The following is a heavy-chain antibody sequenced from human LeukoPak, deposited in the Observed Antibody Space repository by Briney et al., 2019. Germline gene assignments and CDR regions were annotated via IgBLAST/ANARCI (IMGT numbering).Heavy chain of an antibody. CDR1: GYSFTSYW. Sequence: PGESLKISCKGSGYSFTSYWIGWVRQMPGKGLEWMGIIYPGDSDTRYSPSFQGQVTISADKSISTAYLQWSSLKALDTAMYYCARGANPINYQLLSSPNDAFDIWGQGTMVTVSS. V-gene: IGHV5-51*01. D-gene: IGHD2-2*01. CDR3: ARGANPINYQLLSSPNDAFDI. J-gene: IGHJ3*02. CDR2: IYPGDSDT.